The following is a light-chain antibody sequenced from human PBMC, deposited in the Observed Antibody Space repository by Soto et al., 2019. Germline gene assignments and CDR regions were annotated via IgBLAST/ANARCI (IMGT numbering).Light chain of an antibody. J-gene: IGKJ1*01. CDR2: DAS. Sequence: EIVLKHTPGALSLSPGKRATLSCRASQSISSSYLAWYQQKPGQAPRLLIYDASSRATGIPDRFSGSGSGTDFTLTISRLEPEDFAVYCCQQYVSSPPTFGQGTKVDIK. V-gene: IGKV3-20*01. CDR1: QSISSSY. CDR3: QQYVSSPPT.